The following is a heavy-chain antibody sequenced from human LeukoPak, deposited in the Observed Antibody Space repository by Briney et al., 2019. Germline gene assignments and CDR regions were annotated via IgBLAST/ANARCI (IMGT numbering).Heavy chain of an antibody. D-gene: IGHD6-19*01. CDR2: ISSDGTNT. J-gene: IGHJ5*02. V-gene: IGHV3-74*01. Sequence: GGSLRLSCAASGFTFSSHWMHWVRQAPGKGLVWVSRISSDGTNTNYADSVKGRFTISRDNSKNTLYLQMNSLRAEDTAVYYCAKDISRIAVADEVDPWGQGTLVTVSS. CDR1: GFTFSSHW. CDR3: AKDISRIAVADEVDP.